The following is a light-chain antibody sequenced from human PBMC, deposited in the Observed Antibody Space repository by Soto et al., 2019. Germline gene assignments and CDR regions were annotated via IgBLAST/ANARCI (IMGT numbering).Light chain of an antibody. CDR2: AAS. CDR1: QSISRSN. J-gene: IGKJ1*01. CDR3: QQYDTSRGT. V-gene: IGKV3-20*01. Sequence: EIVLTQYPGTLSVSPGEGASLSCRASQSISRSNLAWYQQKPGQAPRLLVYAASSRATGIPVRFSGSGSGTDFTLTISRLEPEDFAIYYCQQYDTSRGTFGQGTKVDI.